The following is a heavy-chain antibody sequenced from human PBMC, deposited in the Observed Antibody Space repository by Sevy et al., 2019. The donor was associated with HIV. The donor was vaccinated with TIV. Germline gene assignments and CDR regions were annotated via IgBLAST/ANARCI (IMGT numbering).Heavy chain of an antibody. CDR2: ISYDGSRT. CDR3: TRVRGLLGWFDS. J-gene: IGHJ5*01. Sequence: GGSLRLSCAASGFTFSDYTIHWVRQAPGKGLEWVSVISYDGSRTSYADSVKGRFTISRDNSKNTLFLQMNSLRAEDTAVYYCTRVRGLLGWFDSWGQGTLLTVSS. D-gene: IGHD3-10*01. V-gene: IGHV3-30*04. CDR1: GFTFSDYT.